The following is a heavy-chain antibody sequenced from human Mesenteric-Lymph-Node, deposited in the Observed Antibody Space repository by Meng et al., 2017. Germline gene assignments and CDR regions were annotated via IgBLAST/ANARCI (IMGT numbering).Heavy chain of an antibody. CDR2: SRNKAKSYTT. CDR3: ARSNNGDY. D-gene: IGHD4-11*01. CDR1: GFTFSDHY. V-gene: IGHV3-72*01. J-gene: IGHJ4*01. Sequence: VALGEAGGELVQPGGSLRLFCAASGFTFSDHYMDWVRQAPGKGLEWVGRSRNKAKSYTTDYAASVKGRFTIVRDDSKNSVYLQMDSLKTEDTALYYCARSNNGDYWGHGTLVTVSS.